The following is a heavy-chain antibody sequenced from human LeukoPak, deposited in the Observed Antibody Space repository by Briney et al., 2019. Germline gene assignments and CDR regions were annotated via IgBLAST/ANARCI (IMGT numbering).Heavy chain of an antibody. Sequence: ASVKVSCTASGYTFTGYYMHWVRQAPGQGLEWMGRIIPILGIANYAQKFQGRVTITADKSTSTAYMELSSLRSEDTAVYYCAREFNWDYGDYYFDYWGQGTLVTVSS. D-gene: IGHD4-17*01. V-gene: IGHV1-69*04. J-gene: IGHJ4*02. CDR1: GYTFTGYY. CDR2: IIPILGIA. CDR3: AREFNWDYGDYYFDY.